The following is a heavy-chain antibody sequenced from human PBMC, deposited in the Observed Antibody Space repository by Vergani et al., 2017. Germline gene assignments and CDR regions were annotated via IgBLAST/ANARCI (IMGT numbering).Heavy chain of an antibody. D-gene: IGHD3-16*01. V-gene: IGHV4-59*08. J-gene: IGHJ4*02. Sequence: QVQLQESGPGLVKPSETLSLTCTVSGGSISSYYWSWIRQPPGKGLEWIGYIYYSGSTNYNPSLKSRVTISVDTSKNQFSLKLSSVTAADTAVYYCARGQITFGGVNAWGQGTLVTVSS. CDR2: IYYSGST. CDR3: ARGQITFGGVNA. CDR1: GGSISSYY.